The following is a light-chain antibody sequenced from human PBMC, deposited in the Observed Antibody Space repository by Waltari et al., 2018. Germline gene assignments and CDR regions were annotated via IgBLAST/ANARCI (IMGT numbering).Light chain of an antibody. V-gene: IGKV3-20*01. CDR2: GAS. Sequence: EIVLTQSPGTLSLSPGERATLPCRAGQSVASSYLAWYQQKPGQAPRLLIYGASSRATGIPDRFSGSGSGTDFALTISRLEPEDFAVYYCQQYSRSPQTFGQGTKVEFK. J-gene: IGKJ1*01. CDR3: QQYSRSPQT. CDR1: QSVASSY.